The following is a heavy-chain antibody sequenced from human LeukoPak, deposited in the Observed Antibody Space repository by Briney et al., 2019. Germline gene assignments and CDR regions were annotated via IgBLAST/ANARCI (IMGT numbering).Heavy chain of an antibody. D-gene: IGHD6-13*01. CDR3: AREGQQLVRYGY. CDR1: GYTFTSYY. V-gene: IGHV1-46*01. J-gene: IGHJ4*02. CDR2: INPSGGST. Sequence: ASVTDSFKASGYTFTSYYMHWVRQAPGQGLEWMGIINPSGGSTSYAQKFQGRVTMTRDMSTSTVYMELSSLRSEDTAVYYCAREGQQLVRYGYWGQGTLVTVSS.